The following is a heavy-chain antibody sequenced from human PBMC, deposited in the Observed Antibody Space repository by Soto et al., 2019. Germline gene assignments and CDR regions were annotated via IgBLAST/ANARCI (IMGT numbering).Heavy chain of an antibody. V-gene: IGHV1-69*13. CDR2: IIPIFGTA. CDR3: ALSGEVAGSYYFDY. CDR1: GGTFSSYA. Sequence: EASVKVSCKASGGTFSSYAISWVRQAPGQGLEWMGGIIPIFGTANYAQKFQGRVTITADESTSTAYMELSSLRSEDTAVYYCALSGEVAGSYYFDYWGQGTLVTVSS. J-gene: IGHJ4*02. D-gene: IGHD6-19*01.